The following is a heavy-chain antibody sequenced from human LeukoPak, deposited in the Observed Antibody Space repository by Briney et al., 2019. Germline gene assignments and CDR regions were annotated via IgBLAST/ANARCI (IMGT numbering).Heavy chain of an antibody. V-gene: IGHV5-51*01. CDR2: IKPADSDT. CDR3: ARQSRDGSKTRGYYFDH. J-gene: IGHJ4*02. Sequence: GEPLKISCQVSGYIFTDYWIGWVRQMPGKGLESMGIIKPADSDTAFSPFFQGQVTISADKSIRTVSLQWSSLKASDTAMYYCARQSRDGSKTRGYYFDHWGQGTLVT. CDR1: GYIFTDYW. D-gene: IGHD3-10*01.